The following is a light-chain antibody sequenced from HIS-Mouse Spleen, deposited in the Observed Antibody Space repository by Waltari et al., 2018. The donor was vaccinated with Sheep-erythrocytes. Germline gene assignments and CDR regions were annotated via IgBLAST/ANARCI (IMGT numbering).Light chain of an antibody. J-gene: IGLJ2*01. Sequence: QSVLTQPPSASGTPGQRVTISCSGSSSNIGSNYVYWYQQLPGTAPKLLIYRNNRRPSGVPDRFSGSKARTSASLAISGLRSEDEADYYCAAWDDSLSGVVFGGGTKLTVL. CDR3: AAWDDSLSGVV. CDR2: RNN. V-gene: IGLV1-47*01. CDR1: SSNIGSNY.